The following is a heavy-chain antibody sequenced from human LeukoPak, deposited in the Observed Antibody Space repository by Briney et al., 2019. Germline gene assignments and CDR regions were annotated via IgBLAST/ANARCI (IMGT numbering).Heavy chain of an antibody. CDR2: IYSGGST. CDR3: ARVPILTGSYYFDY. V-gene: IGHV3-53*05. Sequence: GGSLRLSCAASGFTVSSNYMSWVRQAPGKGLEWVSVIYSGGSTYYADSVKGRFTISRDNSKNTLYLQMGSLTTEDMAVYYCARVPILTGSYYFDYWGQGTLVTVSS. D-gene: IGHD3-9*01. CDR1: GFTVSSNY. J-gene: IGHJ4*02.